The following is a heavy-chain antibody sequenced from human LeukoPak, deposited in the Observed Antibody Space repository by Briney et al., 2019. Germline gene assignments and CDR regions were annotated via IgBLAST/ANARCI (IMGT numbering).Heavy chain of an antibody. Sequence: GGSLRLSCAASGFTFSDYYMSWIRQAPGKGLEWVSYISSSGTTIYNADSVKGRFTISRDNAKNSLYLQMNSLRVEDTAIYYCVKVAKYYYGSETYYFFEHWGQGTPVTASS. CDR3: VKVAKYYYGSETYYFFEH. CDR2: ISSSGTTI. J-gene: IGHJ4*02. CDR1: GFTFSDYY. V-gene: IGHV3-11*04. D-gene: IGHD3-10*01.